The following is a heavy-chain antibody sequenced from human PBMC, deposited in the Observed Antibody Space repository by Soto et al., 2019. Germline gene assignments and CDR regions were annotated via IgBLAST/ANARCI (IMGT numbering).Heavy chain of an antibody. J-gene: IGHJ3*02. CDR3: ASAPSITMVRGVIITSAFDI. CDR1: GFTFSSYA. Sequence: EVQLLESGGGLVQPGGSLRLSCAASGFTFSSYAMSWVRQAPGKGLEWVSAISGSGGSTYYADSVKGRFTISRDNSKNPLYLQMNSLRAEDTAVYYCASAPSITMVRGVIITSAFDIWGQGTMVTVSS. CDR2: ISGSGGST. V-gene: IGHV3-23*01. D-gene: IGHD3-10*01.